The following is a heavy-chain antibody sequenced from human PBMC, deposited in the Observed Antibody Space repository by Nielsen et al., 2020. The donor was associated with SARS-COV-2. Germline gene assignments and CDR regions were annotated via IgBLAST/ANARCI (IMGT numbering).Heavy chain of an antibody. Sequence: WIRQPPGRGLEWVSYISSSGSTIYYADSVKGRFTISRDNAKNSLYLQMNSLRAEDTAVYYCARGSLADYYDSSGYHGGYWGQGTTVTVSS. D-gene: IGHD3-22*01. CDR2: ISSSGSTI. V-gene: IGHV3-11*04. J-gene: IGHJ6*02. CDR3: ARGSLADYYDSSGYHGGY.